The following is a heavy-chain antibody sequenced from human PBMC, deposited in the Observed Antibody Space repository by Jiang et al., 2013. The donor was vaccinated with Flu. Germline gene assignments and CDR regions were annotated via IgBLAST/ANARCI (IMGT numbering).Heavy chain of an antibody. CDR2: ISGSGGSK. J-gene: IGHJ6*02. CDR1: GFTFSSYA. CDR3: AKSLDDFWSSYYAPPRYYGMDV. Sequence: QLVESGGGLVQSGGSLRLSCAASGFTFSSYAISWARQAPGKGLEWVASISGSGGSKKYVDSVKGRFTISRDNSKNTLFLQMNSLRGEDTAVYFCAKSLDDFWSSYYAPPRYYGMDVWGQGTTVTVSS. V-gene: IGHV3-23*04. D-gene: IGHD3-3*01.